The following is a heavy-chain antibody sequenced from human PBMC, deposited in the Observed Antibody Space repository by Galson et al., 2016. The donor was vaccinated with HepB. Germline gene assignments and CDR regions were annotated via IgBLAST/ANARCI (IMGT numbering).Heavy chain of an antibody. CDR3: ARALEYRDAGSPYNWFEP. CDR2: ISSSSSYI. Sequence: SLRLSCATSGFTFNRYTMNWVRQAPGKGLEWVAYISSSSSYIYYADSVKGRFTISRDNAKKSLYLQMNSLRAEDTAVYYCARALEYRDAGSPYNWFEPWGQGTLVTVSP. V-gene: IGHV3-21*01. D-gene: IGHD6-6*01. J-gene: IGHJ5*02. CDR1: GFTFNRYT.